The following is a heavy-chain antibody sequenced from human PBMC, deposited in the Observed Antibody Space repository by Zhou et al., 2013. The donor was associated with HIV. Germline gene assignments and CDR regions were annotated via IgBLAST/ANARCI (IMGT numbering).Heavy chain of an antibody. Sequence: QVQLVQSGAEVKKPGASVKVSCKASGYTFTSYGISWVRQAPGQGLEWMGWISAYNGNTNYAQKLQGRVTMTTDTSTSTAYMELRSLRSDDTAVYYCARDRRLDSSGRNDAFDIWGQGTMVTVSS. CDR1: GYTFTSYG. CDR3: ARDRRLDSSGRNDAFDI. V-gene: IGHV1-18*01. D-gene: IGHD3-22*01. CDR2: ISAYNGNT. J-gene: IGHJ3*02.